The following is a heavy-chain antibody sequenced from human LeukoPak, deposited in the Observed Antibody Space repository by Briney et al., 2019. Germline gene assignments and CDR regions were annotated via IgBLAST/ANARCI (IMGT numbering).Heavy chain of an antibody. J-gene: IGHJ4*02. D-gene: IGHD3-3*01. Sequence: GGSLRLSCSASGFPFSSYSMHWVRQAPGKGLESVSVIGPSGGSTYCADSVKGRFTISRDNSKNTLYLQMNSLRAEDTAVYYCVPIRVLISDYWGQGTLVTVSS. CDR2: IGPSGGST. CDR1: GFPFSSYS. CDR3: VPIRVLISDY. V-gene: IGHV3-64D*09.